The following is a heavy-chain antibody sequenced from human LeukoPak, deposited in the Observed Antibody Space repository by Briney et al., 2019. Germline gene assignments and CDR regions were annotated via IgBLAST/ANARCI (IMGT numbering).Heavy chain of an antibody. V-gene: IGHV4-31*11. D-gene: IGHD4-17*01. Sequence: SQTLSLTCAVSGGSISSGGYYWSWIRQHPGKGLEWIGYIYYSGSTYYNPSLKSRVTISVDTSKNQFSLKLSSVTAADTAVYYCARGPTVTTRGFQHWGQGTLVTVSS. CDR2: IYYSGST. CDR1: GGSISSGGYY. J-gene: IGHJ1*01. CDR3: ARGPTVTTRGFQH.